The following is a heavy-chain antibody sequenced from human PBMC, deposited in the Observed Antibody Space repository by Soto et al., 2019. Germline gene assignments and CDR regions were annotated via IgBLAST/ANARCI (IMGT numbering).Heavy chain of an antibody. D-gene: IGHD3-10*01. J-gene: IGHJ4*02. CDR1: GDTFSFYT. CDR2: INPIVSMS. V-gene: IGHV1-69*02. CDR3: AASYGSGYRAFDY. Sequence: QVQLVQSGTEVKKPGSSVKVSCKASGDTFSFYTINWVRQAPGLGLEWVGRINPIVSMSNYAQKFHGRVSMTADKSTSTAYMELISLRSDDTAMYFCAASYGSGYRAFDYWGQGALVIVSS.